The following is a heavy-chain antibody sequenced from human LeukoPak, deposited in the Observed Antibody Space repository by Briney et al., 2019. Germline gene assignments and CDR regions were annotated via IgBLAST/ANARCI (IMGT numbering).Heavy chain of an antibody. Sequence: ASVKVSCKASGYTFTSYGISWVRQAPGQGLEWMGWISAYNGNTNYAQKLQGRVTMTTDTSTSTAYMELRSLRSDDAAVYYCARVLEYYYDSSGYPDYWAREPWSPSPQ. V-gene: IGHV1-18*01. CDR1: GYTFTSYG. CDR2: ISAYNGNT. D-gene: IGHD3-22*01. CDR3: ARVLEYYYDSSGYPDY. J-gene: IGHJ4*02.